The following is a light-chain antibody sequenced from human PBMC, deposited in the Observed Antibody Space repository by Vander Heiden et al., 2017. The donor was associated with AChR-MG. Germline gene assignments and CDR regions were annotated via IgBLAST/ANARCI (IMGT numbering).Light chain of an antibody. CDR1: SSDGGGYNY. CDR2: DVS. V-gene: IGLV2-14*03. CDR3: SSYTSSSTLV. J-gene: IGLJ3*02. Sequence: LTPPASVSGSPGQAITSSCTGTSSDGGGYNYGSWYQQHPGKATKLMIYDVSNRPSGVSNRFSGSKSGNTASLTTSGLQAEDEADYYCSSYTSSSTLVFGGGTKLTVL.